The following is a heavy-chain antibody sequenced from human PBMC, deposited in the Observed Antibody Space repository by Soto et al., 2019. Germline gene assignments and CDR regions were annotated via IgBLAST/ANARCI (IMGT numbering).Heavy chain of an antibody. CDR3: TTDLYYYDSLGGY. CDR1: GFTFSSYW. CDR2: IKSKTDGGTT. D-gene: IGHD3-22*01. Sequence: PGGSLRLSCAASGFTFSSYWMSWVRQAPGKGLEWVGRIKSKTDGGTTDYAAPVKGRFTISRDDSKNTLYLQMNSLKTEDTAVYYCTTDLYYYDSLGGYWGQGTLVTVSS. V-gene: IGHV3-15*01. J-gene: IGHJ4*02.